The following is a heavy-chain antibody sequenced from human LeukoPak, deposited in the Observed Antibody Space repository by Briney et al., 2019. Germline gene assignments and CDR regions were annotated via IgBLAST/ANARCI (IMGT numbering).Heavy chain of an antibody. V-gene: IGHV4-34*01. CDR1: GGSFSGYY. J-gene: IGHJ6*02. D-gene: IGHD3/OR15-3a*01. Sequence: SETLSLTCAVYGGSFSGYYWSWVRQPPGKGLEWIGEIKHSGSTNYNPSLKSRVTISVDTSKNQFPLKLSSVTAADTAVYYCARGLAIFGLYYYYYGMDVWGQGTTVTVSS. CDR3: ARGLAIFGLYYYYYGMDV. CDR2: IKHSGST.